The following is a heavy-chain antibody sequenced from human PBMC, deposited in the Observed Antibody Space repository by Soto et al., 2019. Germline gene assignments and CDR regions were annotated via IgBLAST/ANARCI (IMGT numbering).Heavy chain of an antibody. CDR2: IDPSDSYT. CDR1: GYSFTSYW. CDR3: ARHNQQTYYYDSSGSNWFDP. Sequence: GESLKISCKGSGYSFTSYWISWVRQMPGKGLEWMGRIDPSDSYTNYSPSFQGHVTISADKSISTAYLQWSSLKASDTAMYYCARHNQQTYYYDSSGSNWFDPWGQGTPVTVSS. V-gene: IGHV5-10-1*01. D-gene: IGHD3-22*01. J-gene: IGHJ5*02.